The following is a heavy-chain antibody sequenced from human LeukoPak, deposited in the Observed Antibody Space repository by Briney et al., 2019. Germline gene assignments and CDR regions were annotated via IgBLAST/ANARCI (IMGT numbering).Heavy chain of an antibody. CDR3: ARGNLAYDFWSGYYTNYFDY. D-gene: IGHD3-3*01. CDR1: GGSISSYY. CDR2: IYISGST. Sequence: SETLSLTCTVSGGSISSYYWSWIRQPAGKGLEWIGRIYISGSTNYNPSLKSRVTMSVDTSKNQFSLKLSSVTAADTAVYYCARGNLAYDFWSGYYTNYFDYWGQGTLVTVSS. V-gene: IGHV4-4*07. J-gene: IGHJ4*02.